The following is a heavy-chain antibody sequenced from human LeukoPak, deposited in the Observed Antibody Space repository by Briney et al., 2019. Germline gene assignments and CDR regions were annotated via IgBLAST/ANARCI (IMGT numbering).Heavy chain of an antibody. Sequence: PGESLRLSCAASGFTFSNAWMDWVRQAPGKGLEWVGRIKSKTEGGTPDYAAPVKGRFTISRDDSKNTLYLQMNSLKIEDTAVYYCATCGYSYGFEWYFDLWGRGTLVTVSS. CDR3: ATCGYSYGFEWYFDL. D-gene: IGHD5-18*01. V-gene: IGHV3-15*07. J-gene: IGHJ2*01. CDR1: GFTFSNAW. CDR2: IKSKTEGGTP.